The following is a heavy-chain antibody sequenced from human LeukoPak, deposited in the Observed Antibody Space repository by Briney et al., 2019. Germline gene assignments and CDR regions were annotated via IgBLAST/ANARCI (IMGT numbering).Heavy chain of an antibody. J-gene: IGHJ4*02. Sequence: PGGSLRLSCAASGFTFSSYWMSWVRQAPGKGLEWVANIKQDGSEKYYVDSVKGRFTISRDNAKNSLYLQMNSLRAEDTAVYYCAANYYDSSGFPPSFDYWGQGTLVTVSS. D-gene: IGHD3-22*01. CDR3: AANYYDSSGFPPSFDY. CDR2: IKQDGSEK. CDR1: GFTFSSYW. V-gene: IGHV3-7*03.